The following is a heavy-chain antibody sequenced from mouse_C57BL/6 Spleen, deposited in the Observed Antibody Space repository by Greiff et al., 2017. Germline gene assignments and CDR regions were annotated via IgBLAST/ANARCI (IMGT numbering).Heavy chain of an antibody. CDR3: AREKGYGYYAMDY. CDR2: INPSSGYT. V-gene: IGHV1-4*01. D-gene: IGHD1-1*02. J-gene: IGHJ4*01. CDR1: GYTFTSYT. Sequence: QVQLQESGAELARPGASVKMSCKASGYTFTSYTMHWVKQRPGQGLEWIGYINPSSGYTKYNQKFKDKATWTADKSSSTAYMQLSRLTSEDSAVYYCAREKGYGYYAMDYWGQGTSVTVSS.